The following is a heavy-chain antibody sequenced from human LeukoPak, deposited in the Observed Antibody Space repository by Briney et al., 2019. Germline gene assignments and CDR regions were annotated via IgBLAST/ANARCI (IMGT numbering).Heavy chain of an antibody. J-gene: IGHJ4*02. D-gene: IGHD5-18*01. CDR2: ISYDGSNK. V-gene: IGHV3-30-3*01. Sequence: SLRLSCAASGFTFSSYAMHWVRQAPGKGLEWVAVISYDGSNKYYADSVKGRFTISRDNSKNTLYLQMNSLRAEDTAVYYCARGSRGYSYGWGQGTLVTVSS. CDR1: GFTFSSYA. CDR3: ARGSRGYSYG.